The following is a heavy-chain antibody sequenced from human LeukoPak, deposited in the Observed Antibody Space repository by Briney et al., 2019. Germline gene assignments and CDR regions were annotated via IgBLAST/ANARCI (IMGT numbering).Heavy chain of an antibody. CDR1: GFTFSSYS. J-gene: IGHJ5*02. Sequence: GGSLRLSCAASGFTFSSYSMSWVRQAPGKGLEWVSSISSSSSYIYYADSVKGRFTISRDNAKNSLYLQMNSLRAEDTAVYYCARLITMVRGVIITSWFDPWGQGTLVTVSS. CDR3: ARLITMVRGVIITSWFDP. V-gene: IGHV3-21*01. CDR2: ISSSSSYI. D-gene: IGHD3-10*01.